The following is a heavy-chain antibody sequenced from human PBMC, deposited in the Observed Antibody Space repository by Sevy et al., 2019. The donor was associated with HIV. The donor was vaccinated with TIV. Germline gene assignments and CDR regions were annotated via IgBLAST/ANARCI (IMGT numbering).Heavy chain of an antibody. J-gene: IGHJ5*02. CDR1: GASISSNY. CDR2: MYYGGST. V-gene: IGHV4-59*01. CDR3: ARPGGDCAGGSCGRWLGP. D-gene: IGHD2-15*01. Sequence: SETLSLTCTVSGASISSNYWSWIRQPPGKGLEWIGHMYYGGSTNYNPSLRSRVTISVDTSKNQFSLNLSSVTTADTAGYYCARPGGDCAGGSCGRWLGPWGRGTLVPV.